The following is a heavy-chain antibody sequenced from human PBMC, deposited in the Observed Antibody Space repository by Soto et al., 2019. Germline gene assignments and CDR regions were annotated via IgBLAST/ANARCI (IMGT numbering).Heavy chain of an antibody. CDR3: ARIGYCSGGSCYSESMNWFDP. CDR1: GYTFTSYG. Sequence: ASVKVSCKASGYTFTSYGISWVRQAPGQGLEWMGWISAYNGNTNYAQKLQGRVTMTTDTSTSTAYMELRSLRSDDTAVYYCARIGYCSGGSCYSESMNWFDPWGLGTLVTVSS. D-gene: IGHD2-15*01. V-gene: IGHV1-18*01. J-gene: IGHJ5*02. CDR2: ISAYNGNT.